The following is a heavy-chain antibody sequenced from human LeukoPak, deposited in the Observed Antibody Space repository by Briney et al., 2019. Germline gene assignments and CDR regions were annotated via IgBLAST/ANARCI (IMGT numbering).Heavy chain of an antibody. D-gene: IGHD3-10*01. CDR2: ISGSGGST. CDR1: GFTFSSYA. CDR3: AKDWLLWFGEVRPFDY. V-gene: IGHV3-23*01. Sequence: PGGSLRLSCAASGFTFSSYAMSWVRQAPGKGLEWVSAISGSGGSTYYADSVKGRFTISRDNSKNTLYLQMNSLRAEDTAVYYCAKDWLLWFGEVRPFDYWGQGTLVTVSS. J-gene: IGHJ4*02.